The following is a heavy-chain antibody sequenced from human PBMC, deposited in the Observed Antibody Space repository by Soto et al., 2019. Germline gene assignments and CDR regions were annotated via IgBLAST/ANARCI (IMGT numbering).Heavy chain of an antibody. Sequence: DSVKVSCKASGYTFTSYAMHWVRQAPGQRLEWMGWINAGNGNTKYSQKFQGRVTITRDTSASTAYMELSSLRSEDTAVYYCAREDPIVVVPAAIRAYYYYGLEVCGQGTTVSV. D-gene: IGHD2-2*02. V-gene: IGHV1-3*01. CDR3: AREDPIVVVPAAIRAYYYYGLEV. CDR1: GYTFTSYA. CDR2: INAGNGNT. J-gene: IGHJ6*02.